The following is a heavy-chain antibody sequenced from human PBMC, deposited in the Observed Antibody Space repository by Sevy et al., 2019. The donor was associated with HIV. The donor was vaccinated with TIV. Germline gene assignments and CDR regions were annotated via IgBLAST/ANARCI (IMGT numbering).Heavy chain of an antibody. V-gene: IGHV4-34*01. Sequence: SETLSLTCAVYGGSFSGYYWSWIRQPPGKGLEWIGEINHSGSTNYNPSLKSRVTISVDTSKNQFSLKLSSVTAVDTAVYYCARKTGTTRVYFDYWGQGTLVTVSS. D-gene: IGHD1-1*01. CDR3: ARKTGTTRVYFDY. CDR1: GGSFSGYY. CDR2: INHSGST. J-gene: IGHJ4*02.